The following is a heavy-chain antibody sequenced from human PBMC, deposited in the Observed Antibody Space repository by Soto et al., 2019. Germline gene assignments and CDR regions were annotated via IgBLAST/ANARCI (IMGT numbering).Heavy chain of an antibody. CDR1: GFTLSDHY. CDR3: TCWIAARCS. D-gene: IGHD6-6*01. Sequence: EVQLVESGGDLVQPGGSLRLSCAASGFTLSDHYMDWVRQAPGKGLEWVARTKNRSQRYTIEYAASVKGRFTISRDDSKNSLLLQMNSLKSDDTALYYCTCWIAARCSWGQGTLVTVAS. V-gene: IGHV3-72*01. J-gene: IGHJ4*02. CDR2: TKNRSQRYTI.